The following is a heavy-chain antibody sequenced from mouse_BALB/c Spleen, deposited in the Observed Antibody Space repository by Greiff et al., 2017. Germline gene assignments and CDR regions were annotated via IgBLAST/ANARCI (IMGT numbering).Heavy chain of an antibody. CDR2: INPDSSTI. J-gene: IGHJ1*01. Sequence: EVKLLESGGGLVQPGGSLKLSCAASGFDFSRYWMSWVRQAPGKGLEWIGEINPDSSTINYTPSLKDKFIISRDNAKNTLYLQMSKVRSEDTALYYCAREGLRPYWYFDVWGAGTTVTVSS. CDR3: AREGLRPYWYFDV. D-gene: IGHD1-2*01. CDR1: GFDFSRYW. V-gene: IGHV4-1*02.